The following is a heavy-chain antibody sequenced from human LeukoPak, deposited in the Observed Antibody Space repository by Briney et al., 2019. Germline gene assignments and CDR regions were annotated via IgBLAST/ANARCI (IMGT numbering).Heavy chain of an antibody. V-gene: IGHV3-23*01. D-gene: IGHD3-22*01. Sequence: GGSLRLSCAASGFTFSSYAMSWVRQAPGKGLEWVSAISGSGGSTYYADSVKGRFTISRDNSKNTLYLQMNSLRAEDTAVYYCAKDAYDSSGYYHYYFDYWGQGTLVTVSS. CDR1: GFTFSSYA. CDR2: ISGSGGST. CDR3: AKDAYDSSGYYHYYFDY. J-gene: IGHJ4*02.